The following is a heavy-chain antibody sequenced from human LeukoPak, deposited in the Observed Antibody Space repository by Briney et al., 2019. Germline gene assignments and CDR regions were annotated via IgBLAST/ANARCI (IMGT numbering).Heavy chain of an antibody. CDR3: ARGRGGPFDY. CDR1: GLTFSSYA. V-gene: IGHV3-30*01. J-gene: IGHJ4*02. CDR2: ISYDGSNK. Sequence: QPGRSLRLSCAASGLTFSSYAMHWVRQAPGKGLEWVAVISYDGSNKYYADSVKGRFTISRDNSKNTLYLQMNSLRAEDTAVYYCARGRGGPFDYWGQGTLVTVSS.